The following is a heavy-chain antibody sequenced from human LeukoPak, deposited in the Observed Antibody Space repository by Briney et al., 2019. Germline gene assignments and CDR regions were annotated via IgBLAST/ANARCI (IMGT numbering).Heavy chain of an antibody. V-gene: IGHV3-33*01. CDR2: IWYDGTNK. Sequence: GRSLRLSCAAFGFSFSDYGMHWVRQAPGKGLEWVAVIWYDGTNKYYEDSVKGRFSISRDDSKDTVYLQMNSLRAEDTAVYYCAREGCRTSCSTWGYFDNWGQGTLVTVSS. CDR1: GFSFSDYG. D-gene: IGHD2-2*01. J-gene: IGHJ4*02. CDR3: AREGCRTSCSTWGYFDN.